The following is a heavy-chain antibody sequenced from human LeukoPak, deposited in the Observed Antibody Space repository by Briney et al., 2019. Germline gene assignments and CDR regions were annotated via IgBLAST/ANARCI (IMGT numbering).Heavy chain of an antibody. D-gene: IGHD3-22*01. CDR3: ASAWDYDSSGWRSDYYYYMDV. V-gene: IGHV3-20*04. Sequence: GGSLRLSCAASGFTFDDYGMSWVRQAPGKGLEWVSGINWNGGSTGYADSVKGRFTISRDNAKNSLYLQMNSLGAEDTALYYCASAWDYDSSGWRSDYYYYMDVWGKGTTVTVSS. J-gene: IGHJ6*03. CDR2: INWNGGST. CDR1: GFTFDDYG.